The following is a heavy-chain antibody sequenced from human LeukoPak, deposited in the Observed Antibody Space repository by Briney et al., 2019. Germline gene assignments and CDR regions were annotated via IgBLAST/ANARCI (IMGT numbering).Heavy chain of an antibody. CDR1: GFTFSSHS. J-gene: IGHJ4*02. D-gene: IGHD5-18*01. CDR3: ARGLGTRYGHGFYY. CDR2: IRSSSSYI. Sequence: PGGSLRLSCAASGFTFSSHSMNWARQAPGKGLEWVSSIRSSSSYIYHADSGKGRFTISRDNAKNSLYLQMNSLRAEETAVYYCARGLGTRYGHGFYYWGQGTLVTVSS. V-gene: IGHV3-21*01.